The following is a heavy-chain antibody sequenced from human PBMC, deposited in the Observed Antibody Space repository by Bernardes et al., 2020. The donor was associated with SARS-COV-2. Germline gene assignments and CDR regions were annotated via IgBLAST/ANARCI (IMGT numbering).Heavy chain of an antibody. V-gene: IGHV3-74*01. CDR2: IYCDGSSI. Sequence: GGSPRLLHASPGLTTSTNGMHWERPAPGKGLVGGPRIYCDGSSINYADSVKGRFTISRDNAKSTLYLEMSSPRAEDTAVYYCARGSGNYYFDYWGQGTPVTVSS. J-gene: IGHJ4*02. D-gene: IGHD1-26*01. CDR1: GLTTSTNG. CDR3: ARGSGNYYFDY.